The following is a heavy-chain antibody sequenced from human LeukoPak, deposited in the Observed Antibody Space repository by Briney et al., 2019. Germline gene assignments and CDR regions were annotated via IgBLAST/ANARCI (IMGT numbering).Heavy chain of an antibody. V-gene: IGHV1-69*05. D-gene: IGHD5-12*01. CDR2: IIPIFGTA. Sequence: ASVKVSCKASGGTFSSYAISWVRQAPGQGLEWMGGIIPIFGTANYAQRFQGRVTMTRDTSTSTVYMELSSLRSEDTAVYYCARVSYGGYALCFDYWGQGTLVTVSS. J-gene: IGHJ4*02. CDR1: GGTFSSYA. CDR3: ARVSYGGYALCFDY.